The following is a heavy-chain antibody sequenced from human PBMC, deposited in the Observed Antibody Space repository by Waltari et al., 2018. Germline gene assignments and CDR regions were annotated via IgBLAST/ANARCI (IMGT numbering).Heavy chain of an antibody. CDR1: GFRFTPAW. V-gene: IGHV3-15*01. J-gene: IGHJ4*01. CDR2: STRQDDGATT. Sequence: EVQMVESGGGSMKPGVSPRLSCVASGFRFTPAWPTWVRQTPGKGLAWVGRSTRQDDGATTDVAASLRGRFSLSRDDSQNMLLPKIGSRGTEDTAVYYCTTLCAPWGGWGHGTLVTCSS. D-gene: IGHD7-27*01. CDR3: TTLCAPWGG.